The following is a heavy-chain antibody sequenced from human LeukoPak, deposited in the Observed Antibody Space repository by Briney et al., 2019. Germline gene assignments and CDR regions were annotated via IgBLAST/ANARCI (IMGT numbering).Heavy chain of an antibody. J-gene: IGHJ4*02. Sequence: ASVKVSCKASGYTFNHYFIHWGRQAPGQRLEWMGRINSNTGGTEYTQKFQGRVTMTRDTSITTVYMELSSLTSDASAVYYCARDLSSTSNWELDYWGQGTLVTVSS. CDR2: INSNTGGT. CDR1: GYTFNHYF. CDR3: ARDLSSTSNWELDY. D-gene: IGHD7-27*01. V-gene: IGHV1-2*06.